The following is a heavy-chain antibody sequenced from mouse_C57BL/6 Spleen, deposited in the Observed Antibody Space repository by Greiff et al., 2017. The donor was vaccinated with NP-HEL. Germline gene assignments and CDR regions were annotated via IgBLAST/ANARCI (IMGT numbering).Heavy chain of an antibody. Sequence: VQLQQPGAELVMPGASVKLSCKASGYTFTSYWMHWVKQRPGQGLEWIGEIDPSDSYTNYNQKFKGKSTLTVDKSSSTAYMQLSSLTSEDSAVYYCARRNYGSADFDVWGTGTTVTVSS. CDR1: GYTFTSYW. D-gene: IGHD1-1*01. CDR3: ARRNYGSADFDV. V-gene: IGHV1-69*01. CDR2: IDPSDSYT. J-gene: IGHJ1*03.